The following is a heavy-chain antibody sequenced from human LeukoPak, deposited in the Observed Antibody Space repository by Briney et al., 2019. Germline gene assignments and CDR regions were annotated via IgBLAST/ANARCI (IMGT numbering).Heavy chain of an antibody. CDR3: ARYSYGTLDY. Sequence: AGGSLRLSCAASGFTFSSYAMHWVRQAPGKGLEYVSAISSNGGSTYYANSVKGRFTISRDNSKNTLYLQMGSLRAEDMAVSYCARYSYGTLDYWGQGTLVTVSS. J-gene: IGHJ4*02. CDR1: GFTFSSYA. D-gene: IGHD5-18*01. CDR2: ISSNGGST. V-gene: IGHV3-64*01.